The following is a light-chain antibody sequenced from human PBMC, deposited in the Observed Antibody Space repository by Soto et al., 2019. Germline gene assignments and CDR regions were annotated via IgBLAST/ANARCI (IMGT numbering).Light chain of an antibody. CDR3: QQYNSYPWT. J-gene: IGKJ1*01. CDR1: QSISSW. CDR2: DAS. Sequence: DIQMTQSPSTLSASVGDRVTITCRASQSISSWLAWYQQKPGKAPKLLIYDASSLESGVPSRFSGSGSGTAFTLTISSLQPDDFATYYCQQYNSYPWTFGQGTKVVIK. V-gene: IGKV1-5*01.